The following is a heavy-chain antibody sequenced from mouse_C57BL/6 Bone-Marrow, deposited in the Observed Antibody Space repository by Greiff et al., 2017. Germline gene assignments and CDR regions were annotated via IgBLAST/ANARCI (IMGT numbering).Heavy chain of an antibody. V-gene: IGHV1-55*01. D-gene: IGHD2-5*01. CDR3: ARPYYSNYWYFKV. J-gene: IGHJ1*03. CDR2: IYPGSGST. Sequence: QVQLQQPGAELVKPGASVKMSCKASGYTFTSYWITWVKQRPGQGLEWIGDIYPGSGSTNYNEKFKSKAKLTVDKASSTAYMQLSSLTSEDAAVYYCARPYYSNYWYFKVWGTGTTVTVSS. CDR1: GYTFTSYW.